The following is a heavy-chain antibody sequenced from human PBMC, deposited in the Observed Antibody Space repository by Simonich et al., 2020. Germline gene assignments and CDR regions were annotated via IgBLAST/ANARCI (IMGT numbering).Heavy chain of an antibody. CDR3: ARPLGIVWAFDI. J-gene: IGHJ3*02. CDR1: GGSFSGYY. CDR2: NNHSGST. D-gene: IGHD3-16*01. V-gene: IGHV4-34*01. Sequence: QVQLQQWGAGLLKPSETLSLTCAVYGGSFSGYYWSWIRQPPGKGLEWSGENNHSGSTNYNPSLKSRVTISVDTSKNQFSLKLSSVTAADTAVYYCARPLGIVWAFDIWGQGTMVTVSS.